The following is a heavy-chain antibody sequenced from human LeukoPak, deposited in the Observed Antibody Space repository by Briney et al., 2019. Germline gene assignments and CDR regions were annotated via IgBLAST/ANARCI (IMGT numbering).Heavy chain of an antibody. CDR3: ARGLVYGGNQGLFDF. CDR2: INHSGST. Sequence: PSETLSLTCAVYGGTFSGYYWSWIRQPPGKGLEWIGEINHSGSTNYNPSLKSRVTISVDTSKNQFSLELSSVTAADTAVYYCARGLVYGGNQGLFDFWGQRTWVTVSS. D-gene: IGHD4-23*01. J-gene: IGHJ4*02. CDR1: GGTFSGYY. V-gene: IGHV4-34*01.